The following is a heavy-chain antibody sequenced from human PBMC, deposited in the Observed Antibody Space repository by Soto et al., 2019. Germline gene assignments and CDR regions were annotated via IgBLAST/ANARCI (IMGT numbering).Heavy chain of an antibody. CDR3: AKPSLRVAGRWYFDL. J-gene: IGHJ2*01. CDR2: ISYDGSNK. Sequence: QVQLVESGGGVVQPGRSLRLSCAASGFTFSSYGMHWVRQAPGKGLEWVAVISYDGSNKYYADSVKGRFTISRDNSKNPLYLQMNSLRAEGTAVYYCAKPSLRVAGRWYFDLWGRGTLVTVSS. CDR1: GFTFSSYG. V-gene: IGHV3-30*18. D-gene: IGHD6-6*01.